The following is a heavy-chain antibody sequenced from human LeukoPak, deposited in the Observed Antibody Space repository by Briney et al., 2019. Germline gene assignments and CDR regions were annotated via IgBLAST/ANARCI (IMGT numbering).Heavy chain of an antibody. D-gene: IGHD2-21*02. V-gene: IGHV3-23*01. J-gene: IGHJ5*02. CDR3: ARSSPYRGADCQRWFDP. CDR1: GFIFSNDV. CDR2: ITSSGDKA. Sequence: PGGSLRLSCAASGFIFSNDVMDWVRQAPGRRLEWVSSITSSGDKAYYIDSVRGRFTMSRDNSKNTLYLQMNSLRAEDTATYYCARSSPYRGADCQRWFDPWGQGTLVIVSS.